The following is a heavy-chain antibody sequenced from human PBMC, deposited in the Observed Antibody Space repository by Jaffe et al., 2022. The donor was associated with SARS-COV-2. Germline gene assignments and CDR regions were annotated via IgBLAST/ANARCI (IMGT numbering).Heavy chain of an antibody. CDR3: ARVGYCSGGSCQNYYYYMDV. Sequence: QVQLQQWGAGLLKPSETLSLTCAVYGGSFSGYYWSWIRQPPGKGLEWIGEINHSGSTNYNPSLKSRVTISVDTSKNQFSLKLSSVTAADTAVYYCARVGYCSGGSCQNYYYYMDVWGKGTTVTVSS. CDR2: INHSGST. D-gene: IGHD2-15*01. J-gene: IGHJ6*03. CDR1: GGSFSGYY. V-gene: IGHV4-34*01.